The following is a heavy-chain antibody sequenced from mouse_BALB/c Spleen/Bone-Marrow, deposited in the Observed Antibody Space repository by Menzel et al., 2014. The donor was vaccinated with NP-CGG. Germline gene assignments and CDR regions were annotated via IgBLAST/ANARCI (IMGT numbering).Heavy chain of an antibody. Sequence: QVQLQQSGAELVKPGASVKLSCKASGYTFTNYWMHWVQQRPGQGLEWFGEINPSNGRTNYNGKFKSKATLTVDKSTSTTYKELSSLTSEDSADYYCARGFDYWGQGTTLTVSS. CDR1: GYTFTNYW. V-gene: IGHV1S81*02. CDR2: INPSNGRT. J-gene: IGHJ2*01. CDR3: ARGFDY.